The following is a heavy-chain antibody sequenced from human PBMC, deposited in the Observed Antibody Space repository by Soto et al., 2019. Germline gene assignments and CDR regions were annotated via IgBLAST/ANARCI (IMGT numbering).Heavy chain of an antibody. V-gene: IGHV3-23*01. CDR2: ISGSGGST. Sequence: GGSLRLSCAASGFTFSSYAMSWVRQAPGKGLEWVSAISGSGGSTYYADSVKGRFTISRDNSKNTLYLQMNSLKAEDTAVYYCAKDAGSWYSRLPSWWTGFFDYWGQGTLVTVSS. CDR3: AKDAGSWYSRLPSWWTGFFDY. D-gene: IGHD6-13*01. J-gene: IGHJ4*02. CDR1: GFTFSSYA.